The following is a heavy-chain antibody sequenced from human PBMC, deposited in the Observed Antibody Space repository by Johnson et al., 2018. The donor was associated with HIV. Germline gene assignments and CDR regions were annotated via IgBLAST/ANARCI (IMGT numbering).Heavy chain of an antibody. V-gene: IGHV3-30*14. CDR3: ARGSGSSIAARGAFDI. J-gene: IGHJ3*02. CDR2: ISYDGRNK. Sequence: QMQLVESGGGVVQPGRSLRLSCAASGFTFSSYAMHWVRQAPGKGLEWVAVISYDGRNKHYADSVKGRFTISRENAKNSLYLQMNSLRAGDMAVYYCARGSGSSIAARGAFDIWGQGTVVTVSS. CDR1: GFTFSSYA. D-gene: IGHD6-6*01.